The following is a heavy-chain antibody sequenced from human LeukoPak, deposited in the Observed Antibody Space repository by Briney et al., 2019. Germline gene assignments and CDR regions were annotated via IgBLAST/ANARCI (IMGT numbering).Heavy chain of an antibody. D-gene: IGHD6-13*01. CDR1: GFTFSSYA. V-gene: IGHV3-30-3*01. J-gene: IGHJ4*02. Sequence: GRSLRLSCAASGFTFSSYAMHWVRQAPGKGLEWVAVISYDGSNKYYADSVKGRFTISRDNSKNTLYLQMNSLRAEDTAVYYCARFSDSSSFDYWGQGTLVTVSS. CDR2: ISYDGSNK. CDR3: ARFSDSSSFDY.